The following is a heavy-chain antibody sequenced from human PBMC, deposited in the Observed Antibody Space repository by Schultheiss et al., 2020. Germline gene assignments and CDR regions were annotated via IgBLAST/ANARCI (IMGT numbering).Heavy chain of an antibody. CDR3: AKARIDYYDSSGSPSYYFDY. Sequence: GGSLRLSCAASGFTLNNYNMNWVRQAPGKGLEWVSSISSSSRYINYADSVKGRFTISRDNSKNTVYLQMNSLRAEDTAVYYCAKARIDYYDSSGSPSYYFDYWGQGTLVTVSS. D-gene: IGHD3-22*01. J-gene: IGHJ4*02. CDR2: ISSSSRYI. V-gene: IGHV3-21*04. CDR1: GFTLNNYN.